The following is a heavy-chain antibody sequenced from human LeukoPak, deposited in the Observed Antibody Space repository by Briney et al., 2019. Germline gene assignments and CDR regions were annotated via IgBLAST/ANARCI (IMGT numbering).Heavy chain of an antibody. J-gene: IGHJ6*02. Sequence: GGSLRLSCAASGFTFSSYSMNWVRQAPGKGLEWVSSISSSSSYIYYADSVKGRFTISRDNAKNSLCLQMNSLRAEDTAVYYCARSPPFSSIAAAGDYYYYYGMDVWGQGTTVTVSS. CDR1: GFTFSSYS. CDR2: ISSSSSYI. D-gene: IGHD6-13*01. CDR3: ARSPPFSSIAAAGDYYYYYGMDV. V-gene: IGHV3-21*01.